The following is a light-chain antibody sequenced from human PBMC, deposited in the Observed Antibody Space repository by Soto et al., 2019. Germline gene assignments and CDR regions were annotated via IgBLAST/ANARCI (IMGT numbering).Light chain of an antibody. Sequence: DIQMTQSPCSLSASVGDRVTITCRASQNIRTYLNWCQQKTGRAPKLLIYAASTLQSGVQSRFSGSGSGTDFTLTINSLQPADFAAYYCCQQSDSTPHTFGQGTKLDVK. CDR1: QNIRTY. V-gene: IGKV1-39*01. CDR2: AAS. J-gene: IGKJ2*01. CDR3: QQSDSTPHT.